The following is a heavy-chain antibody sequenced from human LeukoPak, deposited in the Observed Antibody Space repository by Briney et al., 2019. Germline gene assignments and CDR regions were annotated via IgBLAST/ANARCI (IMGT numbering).Heavy chain of an antibody. J-gene: IGHJ4*02. CDR2: ISSSGSYI. V-gene: IGHV3-21*01. D-gene: IGHD1-20*01. Sequence: GGSLRLSCAASGFTFSSYSMNWVRQAPGRGLEWVSSISSSGSYIYYADSVKGRFTISRDNAKNSLYLQMNSLRAEDTAVYYCARGTRDYNWRRFDYWGQGTLVTVSS. CDR1: GFTFSSYS. CDR3: ARGTRDYNWRRFDY.